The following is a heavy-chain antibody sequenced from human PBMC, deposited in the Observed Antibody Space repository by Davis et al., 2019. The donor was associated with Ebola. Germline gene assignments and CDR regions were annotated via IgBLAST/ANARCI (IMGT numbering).Heavy chain of an antibody. Sequence: GESLKISCATSGFNFDEHNMHWVRQAPGKGLEWLSLIRWDVMTDYADSVKGRFTISRDNSKTSLYLQMSSLRTEDTAVYYCAKDDLVQQFRYIDHWGQGTLVTVSS. V-gene: IGHV3-43*01. D-gene: IGHD3-10*01. CDR1: GFNFDEHN. CDR3: AKDDLVQQFRYIDH. CDR2: IRWDVMT. J-gene: IGHJ4*02.